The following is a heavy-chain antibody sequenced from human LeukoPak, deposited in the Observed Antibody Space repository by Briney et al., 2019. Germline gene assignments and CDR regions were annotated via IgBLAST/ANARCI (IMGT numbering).Heavy chain of an antibody. CDR1: EFTFDDYA. V-gene: IGHV3-43D*03. CDR3: AKPKSSGWQQGAFDI. D-gene: IGHD6-19*01. Sequence: GGSLRLSCAASEFTFDDYAMHWVRQSPGKGLEWVSLISWDGGSTYYADSVKGRFTISRDNSKNSLYLQMNSLRVEDTALYYCAKPKSSGWQQGAFDIWGQGTMVTVSS. CDR2: ISWDGGST. J-gene: IGHJ3*02.